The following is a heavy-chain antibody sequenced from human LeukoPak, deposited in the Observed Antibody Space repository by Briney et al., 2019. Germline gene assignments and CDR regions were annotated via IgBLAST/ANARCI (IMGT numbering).Heavy chain of an antibody. CDR1: GYTFTGYY. D-gene: IGHD3-10*01. V-gene: IGHV1-2*02. CDR2: INPNSGGT. J-gene: IGHJ5*02. CDR3: ARAFRITMVRGVNNWFDP. Sequence: ASVKVSCKASGYTFTGYYMHWVRQAPGRGLEWMGWINPNSGGTNYAQKFQGRVTMTRDTSISTAYMELSRLRSDDTAVYYCARAFRITMVRGVNNWFDPWGQGTLVTVSS.